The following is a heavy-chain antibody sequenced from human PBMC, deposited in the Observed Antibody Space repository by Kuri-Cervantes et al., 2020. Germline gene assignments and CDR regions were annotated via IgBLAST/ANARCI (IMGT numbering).Heavy chain of an antibody. V-gene: IGHV3-48*01. D-gene: IGHD3-10*01. Sequence: GGSLRLSCAASGSTFSSYSMDWVRQAPGKGLEWVSYISSSSSTIYYADSVKGRFTISRDNAKNSLYLQMNSLRADDTALYYCARVNYYYDSGSYHGWFDPWGQGTLVTVSS. J-gene: IGHJ5*02. CDR1: GSTFSSYS. CDR2: ISSSSSTI. CDR3: ARVNYYYDSGSYHGWFDP.